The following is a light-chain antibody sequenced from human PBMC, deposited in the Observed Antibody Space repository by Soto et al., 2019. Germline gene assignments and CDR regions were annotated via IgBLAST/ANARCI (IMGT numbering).Light chain of an antibody. V-gene: IGKV1-5*03. J-gene: IGKJ2*01. Sequence: DIEMTQSPSTLSASVGDRVTITCRASEDIGDWLAWYQQRPGKTPNILIYRAIYLQSGVPSRFRGSGSGTEFTLTISSLQPDDFATYYCQQYNRYSRTFGQGTKLEIK. CDR3: QQYNRYSRT. CDR1: EDIGDW. CDR2: RAI.